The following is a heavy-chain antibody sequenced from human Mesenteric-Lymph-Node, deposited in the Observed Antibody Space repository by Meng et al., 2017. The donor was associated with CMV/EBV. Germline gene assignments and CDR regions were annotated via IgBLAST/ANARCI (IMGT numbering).Heavy chain of an antibody. CDR3: VGNMVRGAPYYFDY. D-gene: IGHD3-10*01. Sequence: KASGYTLTSYDINWVRQATGQGIEWMGWMNPNSGNTGYAQKFQGRVTMTRNTSISTAYMELSSLRSEDTAVYYCVGNMVRGAPYYFDYWGQGTLVTVSS. V-gene: IGHV1-8*01. J-gene: IGHJ4*02. CDR2: MNPNSGNT. CDR1: GYTLTSYD.